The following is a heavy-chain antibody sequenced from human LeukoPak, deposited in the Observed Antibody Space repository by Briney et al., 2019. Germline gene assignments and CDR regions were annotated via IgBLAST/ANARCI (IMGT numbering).Heavy chain of an antibody. J-gene: IGHJ6*02. D-gene: IGHD3-3*01. CDR3: ARGLIFGVVTHYYYYGMDV. V-gene: IGHV4-34*01. Sequence: PSETLSLTCAVYGVSFSGYYWSWIRQPPGKGLEWIGEINHSGSTNYNPSLKSRVTISVDTSKNQFSLKLSSVTAADTAVYCCARGLIFGVVTHYYYYGMDVWGQGTTVTVSS. CDR1: GVSFSGYY. CDR2: INHSGST.